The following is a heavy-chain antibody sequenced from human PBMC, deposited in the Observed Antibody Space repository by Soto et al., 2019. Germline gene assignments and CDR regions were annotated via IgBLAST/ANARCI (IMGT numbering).Heavy chain of an antibody. CDR2: IYYSGST. J-gene: IGHJ3*02. D-gene: IGHD6-6*01. CDR1: GGSISSYY. V-gene: IGHV4-59*01. CDR3: ARGLMGSPYAFDI. Sequence: SETLSLTCTVSGGSISSYYWSWIRQPPGKGLEWIGYIYYSGSTNYNPSLKSRVTISVDTSKNQFSLKLSSVTSAYTAVYYCARGLMGSPYAFDIWGQGTMVTVSS.